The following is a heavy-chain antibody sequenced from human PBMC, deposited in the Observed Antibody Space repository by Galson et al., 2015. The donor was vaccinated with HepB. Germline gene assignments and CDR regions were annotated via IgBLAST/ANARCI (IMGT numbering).Heavy chain of an antibody. D-gene: IGHD5-24*01. J-gene: IGHJ4*02. CDR2: ISAYSGDT. Sequence: SVKVSCKASGYAFTGYGISWVRQAPGQGLEWMGWISAYSGDTNYVQKYQGRVAMTTDTSTSTAYMELRSLRSDDTAVYYCARDEKSRDGYILRDYWGQGTLVTVSS. CDR3: ARDEKSRDGYILRDY. V-gene: IGHV1-18*01. CDR1: GYAFTGYG.